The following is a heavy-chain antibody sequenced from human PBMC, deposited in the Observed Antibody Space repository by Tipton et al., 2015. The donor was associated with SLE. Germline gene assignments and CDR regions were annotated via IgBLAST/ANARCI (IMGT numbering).Heavy chain of an antibody. CDR3: AKGLRTGSDYIRRDAFHM. CDR2: ISGSDGST. V-gene: IGHV3-23*01. Sequence: GSLRLSCAASRFTFSTYGMRWVRQSPEKGLEWVSSISGSDGSTYYADSVKGRFTMSRDNSRNTVYLQMNSLRAEDTAVYYCAKGLRTGSDYIRRDAFHMWGQGTLVTVSS. J-gene: IGHJ3*02. D-gene: IGHD6-25*01. CDR1: RFTFSTYG.